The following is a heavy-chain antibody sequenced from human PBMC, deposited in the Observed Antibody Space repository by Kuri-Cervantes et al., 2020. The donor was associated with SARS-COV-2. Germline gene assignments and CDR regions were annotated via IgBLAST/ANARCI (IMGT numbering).Heavy chain of an antibody. CDR3: ATGMVRGVIQSYYYGMDV. Sequence: ASVKVSCKASGYTFSGYYIYWVRQAPGQGLEWMGWINPNSGGTNYAQKFQGWVTVTRDTSISTAYMELSRLRSDDTAVYYCATGMVRGVIQSYYYGMDVWGQGTTVTVSS. V-gene: IGHV1-2*04. D-gene: IGHD3-10*01. J-gene: IGHJ6*02. CDR1: GYTFSGYY. CDR2: INPNSGGT.